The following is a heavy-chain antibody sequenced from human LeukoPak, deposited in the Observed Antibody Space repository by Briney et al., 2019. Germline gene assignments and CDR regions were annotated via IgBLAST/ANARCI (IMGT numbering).Heavy chain of an antibody. Sequence: ASVKVSCKASGYTFTGYYMHWVRQAPGQGLEWMGWINPNSGGTNYAQKFQGRVTMTRDTSISTAYMELSRLRSDDTAVYYCARGHGGSGVYYYYYYMDVWGKGTTVTVSS. CDR1: GYTFTGYY. CDR3: ARGHGGSGVYYYYYYMDV. J-gene: IGHJ6*03. CDR2: INPNSGGT. D-gene: IGHD3-10*01. V-gene: IGHV1-2*02.